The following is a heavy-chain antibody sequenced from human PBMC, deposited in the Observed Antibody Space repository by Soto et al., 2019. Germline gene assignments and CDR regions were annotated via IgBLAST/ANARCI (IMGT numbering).Heavy chain of an antibody. Sequence: XGSLILSCAASGFTFSSYAMSWVRQAPGKGLEWVSAISGSGGSTYYADSVKGRFTISRDNSKNTLYLQMNSLRAEDTAVYYCANTQFWSGYYGETYYYGMDVWRQGTTVTVSS. CDR1: GFTFSSYA. CDR3: ANTQFWSGYYGETYYYGMDV. J-gene: IGHJ6*02. CDR2: ISGSGGST. D-gene: IGHD3-3*02. V-gene: IGHV3-23*01.